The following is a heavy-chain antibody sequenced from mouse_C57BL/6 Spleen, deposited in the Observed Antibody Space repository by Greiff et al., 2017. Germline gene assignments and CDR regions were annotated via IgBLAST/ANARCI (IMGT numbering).Heavy chain of an antibody. Sequence: QVQLQQPGAELVRPGSSVKLSCKASGYTFTSYWMHWVKQRPIQGLEWIGNIDPSDSETHYNQKFKDKATLTVDKSSSTAYMQLSSLTSEDSAVYYCARVARDYIDYWGQGTTLTVSS. D-gene: IGHD3-3*01. V-gene: IGHV1-52*01. J-gene: IGHJ2*01. CDR1: GYTFTSYW. CDR3: ARVARDYIDY. CDR2: IDPSDSET.